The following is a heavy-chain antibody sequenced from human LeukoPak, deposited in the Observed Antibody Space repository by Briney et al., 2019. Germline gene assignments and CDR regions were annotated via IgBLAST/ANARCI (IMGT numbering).Heavy chain of an antibody. CDR3: ARSYDFWSGSKYYMDV. Sequence: ASVKVSCKASGYTFTGYCMHWVRQAPGQGLEWMGWINPNSGGTNYAQKFQGRVTMTRDTSISTAYMELSRLRSDDTAVYYCARSYDFWSGSKYYMDVWGKGTTVTVSS. V-gene: IGHV1-2*02. D-gene: IGHD3-3*01. CDR1: GYTFTGYC. J-gene: IGHJ6*03. CDR2: INPNSGGT.